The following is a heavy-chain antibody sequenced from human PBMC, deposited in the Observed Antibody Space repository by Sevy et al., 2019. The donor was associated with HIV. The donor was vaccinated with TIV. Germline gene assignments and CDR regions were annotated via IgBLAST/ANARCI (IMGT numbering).Heavy chain of an antibody. J-gene: IGHJ4*02. D-gene: IGHD1-26*01. CDR2: ISYDGSRK. V-gene: IGHV3-30*14. CDR1: GFTFSSYT. Sequence: GGSLRLSCAASGFTFSSYTMHWVRQAPGKGLEWVAFISYDGSRKYYADSVKGLFTISRDNSKNTLYLQMNNLRAEDTAVFSCARDLALSGSYSWLAYWGQGTLVTVSS. CDR3: ARDLALSGSYSWLAY.